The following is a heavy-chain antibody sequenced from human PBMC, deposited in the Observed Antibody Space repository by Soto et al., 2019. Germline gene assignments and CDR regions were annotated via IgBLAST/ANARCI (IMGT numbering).Heavy chain of an antibody. D-gene: IGHD3-3*02. CDR2: ISGSGGST. J-gene: IGHJ4*02. CDR1: GFTFSSYA. Sequence: EVQLLESGGGLVQPGGSLRLSCAASGFTFSSYAMSWVRQAPGKGLEWVSAISGSGGSTYYADSVKGRFTISRDNSKNTLYLQQHSLVAEDTAVYYCANTRWSHFWSGISFDSWGQGTLVTVSS. CDR3: ANTRWSHFWSGISFDS. V-gene: IGHV3-23*01.